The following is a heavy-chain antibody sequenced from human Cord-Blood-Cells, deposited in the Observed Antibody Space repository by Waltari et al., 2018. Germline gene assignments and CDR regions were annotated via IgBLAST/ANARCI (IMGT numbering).Heavy chain of an antibody. CDR3: ARHDYDWGYFDY. J-gene: IGHJ4*02. CDR2: IYYSGST. Sequence: QLQLQESGPGLVKPSETLSLTCTVSGGSISSSSYYWGWIRQPPGKGLEWIGSIYYSGSTYSNPSLKSRVTISVDTSKNQFSLKLSSVTAADTAVYYCARHDYDWGYFDYWGQGTLVTVSS. D-gene: IGHD3-9*01. V-gene: IGHV4-39*07. CDR1: GGSISSSSYY.